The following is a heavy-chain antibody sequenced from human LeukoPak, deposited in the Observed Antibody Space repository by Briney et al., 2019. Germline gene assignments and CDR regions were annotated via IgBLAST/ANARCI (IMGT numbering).Heavy chain of an antibody. CDR3: ARVSTTVSLAIDY. J-gene: IGHJ4*02. CDR1: GFTFSNYN. Sequence: PGGSLRLSCAASGFTFSNYNMNWVRQAPGKGLEWGSVISSSSRYIYYADSVKGRFTISRDNAKNSLYLQMNSLRAEDTAVYYCARVSTTVSLAIDYWGQGTLVTVST. CDR2: ISSSSRYI. D-gene: IGHD4-11*01. V-gene: IGHV3-21*06.